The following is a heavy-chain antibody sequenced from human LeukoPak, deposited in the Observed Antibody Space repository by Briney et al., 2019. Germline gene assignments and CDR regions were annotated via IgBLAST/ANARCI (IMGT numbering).Heavy chain of an antibody. D-gene: IGHD6-25*01. V-gene: IGHV3-74*01. J-gene: IGHJ5*02. Sequence: GGSLTLSCVVSGFPFGNFLMHCVRHVPGKGLVWVARMDTDGRTTDYADSVKGRFTISRDNARNTLYLQMRSLRADDTALYYCATDVTGSEDRWGQGTLVTVSS. CDR3: ATDVTGSEDR. CDR1: GFPFGNFL. CDR2: MDTDGRTT.